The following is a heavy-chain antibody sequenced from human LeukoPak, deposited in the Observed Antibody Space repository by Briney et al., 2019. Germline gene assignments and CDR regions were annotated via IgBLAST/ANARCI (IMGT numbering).Heavy chain of an antibody. Sequence: SGGSLRLSCADSGFTFSSYAMSWVRQAPGKGLEWVSAISGSGGSTYYADSVKGRFTISRDNSKNTLHLQMNSLRAEDTAVYYCAKGQSSSWFYEYFQDWGQGTLVTVSS. CDR1: GFTFSSYA. CDR3: AKGQSSSWFYEYFQD. CDR2: ISGSGGST. J-gene: IGHJ1*01. D-gene: IGHD6-13*01. V-gene: IGHV3-23*01.